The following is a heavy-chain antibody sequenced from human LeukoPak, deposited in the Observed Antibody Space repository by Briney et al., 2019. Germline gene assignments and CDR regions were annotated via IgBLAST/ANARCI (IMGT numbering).Heavy chain of an antibody. V-gene: IGHV4-59*01. CDR3: ARHYYSDPFDY. CDR2: IDYSGST. D-gene: IGHD4-17*01. J-gene: IGHJ4*02. CDR1: GASIGSYY. Sequence: SETLSLTCTVSGASIGSYYWSWIRQPPGKGLEWIGYIDYSGSTNYNPSLKSRVIISVDTSKTQFSLKLSSVTAADTAVYYCARHYYSDPFDYWGQGTLVTVSS.